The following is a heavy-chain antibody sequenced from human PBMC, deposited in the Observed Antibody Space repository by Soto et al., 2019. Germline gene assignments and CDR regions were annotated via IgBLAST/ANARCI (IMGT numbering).Heavy chain of an antibody. V-gene: IGHV4-34*01. CDR1: GGSYSGHC. CDR3: ARGSVDTVHRSGFYEY. CDR2: INPSGGT. Sequence: AETLSLTCAVCGGSYSGHCWSWIRQRAGRGLEWIGEINPSGGTRYNPSLKGRVSISVATSKSQFSLKRTPVTAADRAVYYCARGSVDTVHRSGFYEYWRQGTPVT. J-gene: IGHJ1*01. D-gene: IGHD3-22*01.